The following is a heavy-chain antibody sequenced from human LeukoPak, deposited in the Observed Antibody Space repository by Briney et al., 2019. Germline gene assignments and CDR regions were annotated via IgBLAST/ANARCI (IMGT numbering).Heavy chain of an antibody. J-gene: IGHJ6*02. D-gene: IGHD2-8*01. CDR1: GFTFSSYA. CDR2: ISGSGGST. Sequence: GGSLRLSCAASGFTFSSYAMSWVRQAPGKGLEWVSAISGSGGSTYYADSVKGRFTISRDNSKNTLYLQMNSLRAEDTAVYYCAKVYCTNGVRYPHPSYYYGMDVWGQGTTVTVSS. V-gene: IGHV3-23*01. CDR3: AKVYCTNGVRYPHPSYYYGMDV.